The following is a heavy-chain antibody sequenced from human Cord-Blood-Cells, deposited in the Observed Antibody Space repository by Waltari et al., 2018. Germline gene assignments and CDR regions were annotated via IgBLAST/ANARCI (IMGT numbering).Heavy chain of an antibody. J-gene: IGHJ5*02. V-gene: IGHV4-31*01. CDR2: IYYSVST. Sequence: QVQLQESGPGLVKPSQTLSLTCTVSGGSISSGGSYWSWIRQHPGKGLEWIGYIYYSVSTSYNPSLKRQVTISVDTSKNPFSLKLSSVAAADTAVYYCASRRLSNWFDPWGQGTLVTVSS. CDR3: ASRRLSNWFDP. D-gene: IGHD3-16*01. CDR1: GGSISSGGSY.